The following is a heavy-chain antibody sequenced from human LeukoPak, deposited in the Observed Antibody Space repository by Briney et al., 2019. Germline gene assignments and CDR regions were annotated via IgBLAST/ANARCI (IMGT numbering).Heavy chain of an antibody. CDR3: ARGSYGGSRTNWCDP. CDR1: GGSISSYY. V-gene: IGHV4-59*01. CDR2: IYYSGST. J-gene: IGHJ5*02. D-gene: IGHD5-18*01. Sequence: SETLSLTCTVSGGSISSYYWSWIRQPPGKGLEWIGYIYYSGSTNYNTSLKSRVTISVDTSKNQFSLKLSSVTAADTAVYYCARGSYGGSRTNWCDPWGQGTLVTVSS.